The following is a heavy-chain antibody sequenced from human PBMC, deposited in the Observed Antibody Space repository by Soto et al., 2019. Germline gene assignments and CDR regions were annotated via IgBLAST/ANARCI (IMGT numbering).Heavy chain of an antibody. D-gene: IGHD6-25*01. CDR1: GFIFSSYG. CDR3: ARRGTVREPHGMDV. Sequence: QAQLVESGGGVVQPGRSLTLSCAASGFIFSSYGMHWVRQAPGKGLEWVACIWYDGSHQYYADSVKGRFTISRDNSKNTLYLQMDSLGAEDTAVYYCARRGTVREPHGMDVWGQGTTVTVSS. CDR2: IWYDGSHQ. J-gene: IGHJ6*02. V-gene: IGHV3-33*01.